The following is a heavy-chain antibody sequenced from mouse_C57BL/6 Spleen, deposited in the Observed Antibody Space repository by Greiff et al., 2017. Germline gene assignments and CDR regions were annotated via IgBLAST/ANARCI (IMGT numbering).Heavy chain of an antibody. V-gene: IGHV1-15*01. CDR3: TRRTLYAMDY. Sequence: QVQLQQSGAELVRPGASVTLSCKASGYTFTDYEMHWVKQTPVHGLEWIGAIDPETGGTAYNQKFKGKAILTADKSSSTAYMELRSLTSEDSAVYYCTRRTLYAMDYWGQGTSGTVSS. J-gene: IGHJ4*01. CDR2: IDPETGGT. CDR1: GYTFTDYE.